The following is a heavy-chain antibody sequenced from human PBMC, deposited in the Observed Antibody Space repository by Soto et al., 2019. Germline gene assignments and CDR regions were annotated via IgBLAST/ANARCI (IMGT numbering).Heavy chain of an antibody. Sequence: PSETLSLTCTVSGGSISSGGYYWSWIRQHPGKGLEWIGYIYYSGSTYYNPSLKSRVTISVDTSKNQFSLKLSSVTAADTAVYYCARDIYCSGGSCYYDGTFDIWGQGTMVTVSS. D-gene: IGHD2-15*01. CDR3: ARDIYCSGGSCYYDGTFDI. CDR1: GGSISSGGYY. J-gene: IGHJ3*02. CDR2: IYYSGST. V-gene: IGHV4-31*03.